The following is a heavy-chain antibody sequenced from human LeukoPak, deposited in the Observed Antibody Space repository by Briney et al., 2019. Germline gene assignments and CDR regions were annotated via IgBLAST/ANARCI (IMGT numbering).Heavy chain of an antibody. CDR1: GFTVSSNY. CDR2: IYSGGST. J-gene: IGHJ4*02. D-gene: IGHD3-9*01. V-gene: IGHV3-66*01. CDR3: ASGYYDILTGYYNPPDY. Sequence: GGSLRLSCAASGFTVSSNYMSWVRQAPGKGLEWVSVIYSGGSTYYADSVKGRFTISRDNAKNSLYLQMNSLRAEDTAVYYCASGYYDILTGYYNPPDYWGQGTLVTVSS.